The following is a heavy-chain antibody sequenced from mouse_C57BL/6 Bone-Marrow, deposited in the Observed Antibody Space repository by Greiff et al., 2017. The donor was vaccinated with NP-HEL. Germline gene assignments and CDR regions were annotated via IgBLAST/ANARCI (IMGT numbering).Heavy chain of an antibody. CDR3: ARGAY. CDR1: GYAFSSYW. V-gene: IGHV1-80*01. J-gene: IGHJ3*01. Sequence: VQLQQSGAELVKPGASVKISCKASGYAFSSYWMNWVKQRPGKGLEWIGQIYPGDGDTNYNGKFKDKASLTADKSSSTAYMPLSSLASEASVVYFCARGAYWGQGTLVTVSA. CDR2: IYPGDGDT.